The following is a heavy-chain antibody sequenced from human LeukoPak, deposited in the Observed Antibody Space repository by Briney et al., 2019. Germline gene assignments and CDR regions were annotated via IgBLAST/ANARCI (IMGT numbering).Heavy chain of an antibody. V-gene: IGHV3-48*03. J-gene: IGHJ4*02. CDR3: ARDFGSCSGGECDYFDY. CDR2: ISSSGSSI. D-gene: IGHD2-15*01. CDR1: GFTFSSYE. Sequence: PGGSLRLSCAASGFTFSSYEMNWVRQAPGKGLEWVSYISSSGSSIYSADSVKGRFTISRDNAKNSLYLLLNSLRAEDTAVYYCARDFGSCSGGECDYFDYWAREPWSPSPQ.